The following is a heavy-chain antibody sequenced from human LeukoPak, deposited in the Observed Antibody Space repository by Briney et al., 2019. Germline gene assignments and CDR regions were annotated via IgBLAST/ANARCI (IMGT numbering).Heavy chain of an antibody. D-gene: IGHD6-13*01. CDR2: IKADGSEK. CDR1: GFTFSTYW. J-gene: IGHJ4*02. V-gene: IGHV3-7*01. CDR3: ASASSHRIAAGGDY. Sequence: GGSLRLSCAASGFTFSTYWMSWVRQAPGKGLEWVANIKADGSEKYYVDSVRGRFTISRDNARNSLYLQMTSLRAEDTAVYYCASASSHRIAAGGDYWGQGTLVTVSS.